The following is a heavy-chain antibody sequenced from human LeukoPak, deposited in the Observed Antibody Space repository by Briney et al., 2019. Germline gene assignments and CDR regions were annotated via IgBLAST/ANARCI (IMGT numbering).Heavy chain of an antibody. D-gene: IGHD3-22*01. Sequence: SETLSLTCAVYGGSFSGYYWSWIRQPPGKGLEWIGEINHSGSTNYNPSLKSRVTISVDTSKNQFSLKLSSVTAADTAVYYCAREAYYYDSSGYYLTFDYWGQGTLVTVSS. CDR2: INHSGST. CDR1: GGSFSGYY. CDR3: AREAYYYDSSGYYLTFDY. J-gene: IGHJ4*02. V-gene: IGHV4-34*01.